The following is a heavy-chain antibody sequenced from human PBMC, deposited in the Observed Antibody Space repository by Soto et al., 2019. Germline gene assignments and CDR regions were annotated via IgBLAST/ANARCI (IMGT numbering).Heavy chain of an antibody. D-gene: IGHD1-26*01. CDR2: IIPIFGTA. CDR3: ARAVRPSGSYSLDAFDI. CDR1: GGTFSSYA. J-gene: IGHJ3*02. Sequence: ASVKVSCKASGGTFSSYAISWMRQAPGQGLEWMGGIIPIFGTANYAQKFQGRVTITADESTSTAYMELSSLRSEDTAVYYCARAVRPSGSYSLDAFDIWGPGTMVTV. V-gene: IGHV1-69*13.